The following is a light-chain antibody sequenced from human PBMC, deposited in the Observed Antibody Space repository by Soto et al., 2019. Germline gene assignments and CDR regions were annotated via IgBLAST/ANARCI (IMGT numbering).Light chain of an antibody. J-gene: IGLJ1*01. CDR3: CSYAGSYTYV. V-gene: IGLV2-11*01. CDR1: SSDVGGHNY. CDR2: SVI. Sequence: QSVLTQPRSVSGSPGQSVTISCTGTSSDVGGHNYVSWYQQYPGKAPKLLLSSVIKRPSGFPDRFSGSKSGNTASLTTSGLQAEDDADYYCCSYAGSYTYVFGTGTKVTVL.